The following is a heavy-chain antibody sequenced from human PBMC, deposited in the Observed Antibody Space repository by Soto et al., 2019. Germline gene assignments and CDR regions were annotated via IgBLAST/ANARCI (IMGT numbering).Heavy chain of an antibody. V-gene: IGHV4-61*01. CDR3: ARSVFP. Sequence: SETLSLTCTVSGGAVDSNSYYWTWIRQPPGKGLEWIAYMYNSGTTKYNPSLQSRVTISLDTSKNQFSLQLSSVTAADTAVYYCARSVFPWGQGTLVTVSS. CDR2: MYNSGTT. CDR1: GGAVDSNSYY. J-gene: IGHJ5*02.